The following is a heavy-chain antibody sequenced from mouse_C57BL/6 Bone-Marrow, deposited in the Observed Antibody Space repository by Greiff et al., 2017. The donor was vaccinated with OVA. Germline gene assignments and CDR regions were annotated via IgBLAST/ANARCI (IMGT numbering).Heavy chain of an antibody. CDR1: GYTFTDYN. D-gene: IGHD2-3*01. J-gene: IGHJ2*01. CDR3: ARWGGLLPYYFDY. V-gene: IGHV1-22*01. Sequence: EVQVVESGPELVKPGASVKMSCKASGYTFTDYNMHWVKQSHGKSLEWIGYINPNNGGTSYNQKFKGKATLTVNKSSSTAYMELRSLTSEDSAVYYCARWGGLLPYYFDYWGQGTTLTVSS. CDR2: INPNNGGT.